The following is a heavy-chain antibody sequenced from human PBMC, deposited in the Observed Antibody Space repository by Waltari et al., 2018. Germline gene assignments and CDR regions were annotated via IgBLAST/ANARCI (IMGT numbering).Heavy chain of an antibody. D-gene: IGHD2-21*01. CDR2: INYSGSP. V-gene: IGHV4-39*01. J-gene: IGHJ4*02. CDR3: ARRVGIGDYFDY. CDR1: GDSITSSEHF. Sequence: QLQLQESGPGLVKPSETLSLTCTVSGDSITSSEHFWAWIRQSPGKGLERIGSINYSGSPHYNPSLKSRVTISVDTSKNQFSLRLSSATAADTGVYYCARRVGIGDYFDYWGQGTLVTVSS.